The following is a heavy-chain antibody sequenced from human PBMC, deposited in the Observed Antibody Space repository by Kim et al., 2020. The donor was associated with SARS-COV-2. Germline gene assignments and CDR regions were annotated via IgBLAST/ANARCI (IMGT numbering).Heavy chain of an antibody. Sequence: AASVKVRFTISRDNSRNALYLQMTSLRAEDTAVYYCARGGPYTSSWGGDYWGQGTLVTVSS. D-gene: IGHD6-13*01. CDR3: ARGGPYTSSWGGDY. V-gene: IGHV3-30*01. J-gene: IGHJ4*02.